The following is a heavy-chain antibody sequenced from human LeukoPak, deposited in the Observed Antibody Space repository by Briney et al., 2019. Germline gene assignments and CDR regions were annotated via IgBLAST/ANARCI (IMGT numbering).Heavy chain of an antibody. D-gene: IGHD2-2*02. V-gene: IGHV3-33*01. Sequence: PGGSLRLSCAASGFTFSSHGMHWVRQAPGKGLEWVAVIWYDGSNKYYADSVKGRFTISRDNSKNTLYLQMNSLRAEDTAVYYCARDWCSSTSCYMENWFDPWGQGTLVTVSS. J-gene: IGHJ5*02. CDR2: IWYDGSNK. CDR1: GFTFSSHG. CDR3: ARDWCSSTSCYMENWFDP.